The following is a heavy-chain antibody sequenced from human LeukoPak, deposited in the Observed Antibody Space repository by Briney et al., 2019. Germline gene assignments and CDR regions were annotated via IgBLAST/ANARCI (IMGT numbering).Heavy chain of an antibody. V-gene: IGHV3-21*04. D-gene: IGHD3-9*01. J-gene: IGHJ4*02. Sequence: GGSLRLSCAASGFTFSSYSMNWVRQAPGKGLEWVSSISSSSSYIYYADSVKGRFTISRDNSKNTLYLQMNSLRAEDTAVYYCAKEGPEVLRYFDWLLGPTDYWGQGTLVTVSS. CDR3: AKEGPEVLRYFDWLLGPTDY. CDR2: ISSSSSYI. CDR1: GFTFSSYS.